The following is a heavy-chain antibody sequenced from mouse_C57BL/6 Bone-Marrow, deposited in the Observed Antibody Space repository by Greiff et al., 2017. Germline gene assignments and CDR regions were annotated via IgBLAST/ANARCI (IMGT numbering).Heavy chain of an antibody. Sequence: EVMLVESGGGLVKPGGSLKLSCAASGFTFSSYAMSWVRQTPEKRLEWVATISDGGSYTYYPDNVKGRFTISRDNAKNNLYLQMRHLKSEDTAMYYCARDITTVVYFDVWGTGTTVTVSS. CDR1: GFTFSSYA. V-gene: IGHV5-4*01. J-gene: IGHJ1*03. CDR2: ISDGGSYT. CDR3: ARDITTVVYFDV. D-gene: IGHD1-1*01.